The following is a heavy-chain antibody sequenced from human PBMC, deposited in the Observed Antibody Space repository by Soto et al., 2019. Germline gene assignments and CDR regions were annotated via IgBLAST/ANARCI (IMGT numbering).Heavy chain of an antibody. J-gene: IGHJ5*02. CDR1: GASISGFY. CDR2: IYATGTT. D-gene: IGHD1-1*01. CDR3: VRGGTKTLRDWFDP. Sequence: SETLSLTCTVSGASISGFYWSWIRKSAGKGLEWIGRIYATGTTDYNPSLKSRVMMSVDTSKKQFSLKLRSVTAADTAVYYCVRGGTKTLRDWFDPWGQGISVTVSS. V-gene: IGHV4-4*07.